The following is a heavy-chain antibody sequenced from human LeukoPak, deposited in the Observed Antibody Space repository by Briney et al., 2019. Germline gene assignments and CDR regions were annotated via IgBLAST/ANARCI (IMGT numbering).Heavy chain of an antibody. CDR3: AKTKTLKAYCSGGSCYLAYFDY. D-gene: IGHD2-15*01. Sequence: PGRSLRLSCAASGFTFSSYGMHWVRQAPGKGLEWVAVISYDGSNKYYADSVKGRFTISRDNSKNTLYLQMNSPRAEDTAVYYCAKTKTLKAYCSGGSCYLAYFDYWGQGTLVTVSS. CDR1: GFTFSSYG. CDR2: ISYDGSNK. V-gene: IGHV3-30*18. J-gene: IGHJ4*02.